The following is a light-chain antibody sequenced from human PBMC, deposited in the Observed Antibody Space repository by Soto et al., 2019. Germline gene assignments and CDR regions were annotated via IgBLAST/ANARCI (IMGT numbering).Light chain of an antibody. V-gene: IGKV2-28*01. CDR2: LAS. CDR3: MQALLIPLEFT. J-gene: IGKJ3*01. CDR1: RSLQQSNGYNY. Sequence: DIVMTQSPLSLPVTPGEPASISCRSSRSLQQSNGYNYLDWYLQKPGQSPQLLIYLASNRASGVPDRFRESRSGTDFTQKISRVEAEHVGVYCCMQALLIPLEFTCRPGTRVDIK.